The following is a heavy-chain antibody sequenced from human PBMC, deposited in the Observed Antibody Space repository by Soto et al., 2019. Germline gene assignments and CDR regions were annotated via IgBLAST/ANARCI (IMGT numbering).Heavy chain of an antibody. D-gene: IGHD5-18*01. V-gene: IGHV3-23*01. CDR2: ISGSGGST. J-gene: IGHJ4*02. Sequence: GGSLRLSCAASGFTFSNYAMSWVRQAPGSGLEWVSSISGSGGSTFYTNSVKGRFTISRDNFRNTLYLQMNSLRAEDTAVYYCAKDSVPRDGYTNFDYWGQGTQVTVSS. CDR1: GFTFSNYA. CDR3: AKDSVPRDGYTNFDY.